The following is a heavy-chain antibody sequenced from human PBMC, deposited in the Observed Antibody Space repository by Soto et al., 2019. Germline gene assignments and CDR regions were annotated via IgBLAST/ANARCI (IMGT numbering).Heavy chain of an antibody. V-gene: IGHV1-69*02. CDR3: AGWAAIAAANNWFDP. J-gene: IGHJ5*02. CDR2: IIPILGIA. CDR1: GGTFSSYT. D-gene: IGHD6-13*01. Sequence: QVQLVQSGAEVKKPGSSVKVSCKASGGTFSSYTISWVRQAPGQGLEWMGRIIPILGIANYAQKFQGRVTIXXDXSXXTAYMELSSLRSEDTAVYYCAGWAAIAAANNWFDPWGQGTLVTVSS.